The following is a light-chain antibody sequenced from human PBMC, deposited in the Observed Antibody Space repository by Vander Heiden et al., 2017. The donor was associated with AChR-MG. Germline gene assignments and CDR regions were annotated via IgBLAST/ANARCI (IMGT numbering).Light chain of an antibody. CDR1: SSDVVCYNY. CDR3: SSFTSSSTRV. CDR2: DVS. Sequence: QSALTQPASVSGSPGQSITIPCTGTSSDVVCYNYVSWYQQHPVKAPRLMIYDVSNRPSGVSNRFSGSKSGSTASLTISGLQAEDESDYYCSSFTSSSTRVFGTGTKVTVL. J-gene: IGLJ1*01. V-gene: IGLV2-14*01.